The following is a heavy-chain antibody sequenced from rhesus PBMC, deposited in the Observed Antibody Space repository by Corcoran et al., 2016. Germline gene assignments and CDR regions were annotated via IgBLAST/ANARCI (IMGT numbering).Heavy chain of an antibody. V-gene: IGHV4-173*01. D-gene: IGHD1-44*01. Sequence: QLQLQESGPGLVKPSETLSLTFAVFGGSFSNDYWSWLRPSPGKGLEWIGRIFGGSGSTAYNPSLKSRVTISTDMSRNQFSLKLTSVTAADTAVYYCARGLVWDGCHYWGQGVLVTVSS. J-gene: IGHJ4*01. CDR3: ARGLVWDGCHY. CDR1: GGSFSNDY. CDR2: IFGGSGST.